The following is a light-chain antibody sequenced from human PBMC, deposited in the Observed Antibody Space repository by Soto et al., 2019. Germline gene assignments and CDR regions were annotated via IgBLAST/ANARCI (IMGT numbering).Light chain of an antibody. V-gene: IGLV2-8*01. Sequence: QSVLTQPPSASGSPGQSVTISCTGTSSDVGGYIYVSWHQQHPGKAPKLIIYDVTKRPSGVPDRFSGSKSGYTASLTVSGLQAEDEADYYCSSFAGGNIYVFGTGTKVTVL. J-gene: IGLJ1*01. CDR3: SSFAGGNIYV. CDR1: SSDVGGYIY. CDR2: DVT.